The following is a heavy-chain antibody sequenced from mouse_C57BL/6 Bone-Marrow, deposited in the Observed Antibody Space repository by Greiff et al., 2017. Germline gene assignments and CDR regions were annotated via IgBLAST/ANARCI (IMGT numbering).Heavy chain of an antibody. V-gene: IGHV1-20*01. D-gene: IGHD2-3*01. Sequence: EVQLQQSGPELVKPGDSVKISCKASGYSFTGYFMNWVMQSHGKSLEWIGRINPYNGDTFYNQKFKGKATLTVDKSSSTAHMELRSLTSEDSAVYYCARWWHDGYYVNYAMDYWGQGTSVTVSS. CDR2: INPYNGDT. J-gene: IGHJ4*01. CDR1: GYSFTGYF. CDR3: ARWWHDGYYVNYAMDY.